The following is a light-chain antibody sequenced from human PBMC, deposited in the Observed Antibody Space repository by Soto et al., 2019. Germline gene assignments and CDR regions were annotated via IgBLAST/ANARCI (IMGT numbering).Light chain of an antibody. CDR2: GAS. CDR1: QSVSSN. V-gene: IGKV3-15*01. CDR3: QKYNNWPYT. J-gene: IGKJ2*01. Sequence: EIVMTQSPATLSVSPGERATLSCRASQSVSSNLAWYQQKPGQAPRLLIYGASTRATGIPARFSGSGSGTEFTLTISTLQYEDFAVYYCQKYNNWPYTFGQGTKLELK.